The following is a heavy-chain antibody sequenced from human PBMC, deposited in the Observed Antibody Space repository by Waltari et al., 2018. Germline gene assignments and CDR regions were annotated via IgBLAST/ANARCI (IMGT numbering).Heavy chain of an antibody. D-gene: IGHD3-3*01. CDR3: ARDVFPNCRSGYGFDI. V-gene: IGHV1-2*02. CDR1: GDTFSDYF. Sequence: QVHLVQSGAEVKKHGASVRVSCTTAGDTFSDYFIYWVRQAPGKGLEGMGCITSKRWATNPAQNYQGRGTMTRDTSASTGYRERRGLTCDDTAIYYCARDVFPNCRSGYGFDIWGQGTKVTVSS. CDR2: ITSKRWAT. J-gene: IGHJ3*02.